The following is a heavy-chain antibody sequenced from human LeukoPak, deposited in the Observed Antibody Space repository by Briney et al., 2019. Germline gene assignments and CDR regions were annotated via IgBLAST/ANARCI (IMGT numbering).Heavy chain of an antibody. Sequence: SETLSLTCTVSGYSISSGYYWGWIRQPPGKGLEWIGSIYHSGSTYYNPSLKSRVTISVDTSKNQFSLKLSSVTAADTAVYYCARFMAQSYSNWGQGTLVTVSS. CDR2: IYHSGST. J-gene: IGHJ4*02. CDR1: GYSISSGYY. D-gene: IGHD6-13*01. V-gene: IGHV4-38-2*02. CDR3: ARFMAQSYSN.